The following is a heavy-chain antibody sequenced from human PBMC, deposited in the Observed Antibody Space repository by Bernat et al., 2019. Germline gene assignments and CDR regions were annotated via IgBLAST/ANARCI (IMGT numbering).Heavy chain of an antibody. CDR2: IYYSGST. J-gene: IGHJ5*02. CDR3: AGGWGSSGP. V-gene: IGHV4-61*01. D-gene: IGHD6-19*01. CDR1: GGSISSGNYY. Sequence: QLQLQESGPRLVKPSETLSLTCTVSGGSISSGNYYWGWIRQPPGKGLEWIGYIYYSGSTNYNPSLKSRVTISVDTSKNQFSLKLSSVTAADTAVYYCAGGWGSSGPWGQGTLVTVSS.